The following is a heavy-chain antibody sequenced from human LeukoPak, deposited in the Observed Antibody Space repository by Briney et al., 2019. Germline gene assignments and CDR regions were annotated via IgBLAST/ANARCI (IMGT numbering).Heavy chain of an antibody. Sequence: ASVKVSCKASGYIFTNYGISWVRQAPGHGLEWMGWISGYNGNTKYAQKLQGRVTMTTDTSTSTAYMELRSLRSDDTAVYYCARGGLSSGWSDYWGQGTLVTVSS. CDR1: GYIFTNYG. CDR3: ARGGLSSGWSDY. V-gene: IGHV1-18*01. CDR2: ISGYNGNT. J-gene: IGHJ4*02. D-gene: IGHD6-19*01.